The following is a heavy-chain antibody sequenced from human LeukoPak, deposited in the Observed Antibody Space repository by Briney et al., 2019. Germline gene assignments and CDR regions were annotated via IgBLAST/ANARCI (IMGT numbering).Heavy chain of an antibody. CDR1: GFTFTSYW. CDR3: ARGVGGYSGYGDAFDI. J-gene: IGHJ3*02. Sequence: PGGSLRLSCAVSGFTFTSYWMSWVRQAPGKGLEWVANINHDASEMYYVDSVKGRFTVSRDNAKNSLYLQMNSLRAEDTAVYYCARGVGGYSGYGDAFDIWGQGTMVTVSS. CDR2: INHDASEM. D-gene: IGHD5-12*01. V-gene: IGHV3-7*01.